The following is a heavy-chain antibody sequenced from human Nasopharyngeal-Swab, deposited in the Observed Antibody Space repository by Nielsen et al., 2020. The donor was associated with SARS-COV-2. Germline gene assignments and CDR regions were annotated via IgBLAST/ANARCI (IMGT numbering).Heavy chain of an antibody. CDR3: ARDLAVGDTAMADY. CDR2: IWYDGSNK. Sequence: GESLKISCAASGFTFSSYGMHWVRQAPGKGLEWVAVIWYDGSNKYYADSVKGRFTISRDNSKNTLYLQMNSLRAEDTAVYYCARDLAVGDTAMADYWGQGTLVTVSS. CDR1: GFTFSSYG. J-gene: IGHJ4*02. V-gene: IGHV3-33*01. D-gene: IGHD5-18*01.